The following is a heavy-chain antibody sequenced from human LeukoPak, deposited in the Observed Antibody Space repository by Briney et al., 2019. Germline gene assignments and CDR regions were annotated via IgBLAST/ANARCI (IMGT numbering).Heavy chain of an antibody. J-gene: IGHJ4*02. V-gene: IGHV4-34*01. Sequence: SETLSLTCAVYGGSFSGYYWSWIRQPPGEGLEWIGEINHSGSTNYNPSLKSRVTMSVDTSKNQFSLKLSSVTAADTAVYYCASLYYYDSSGRDSGDYWGQGTLVTVSS. CDR2: INHSGST. CDR3: ASLYYYDSSGRDSGDY. D-gene: IGHD3-22*01. CDR1: GGSFSGYY.